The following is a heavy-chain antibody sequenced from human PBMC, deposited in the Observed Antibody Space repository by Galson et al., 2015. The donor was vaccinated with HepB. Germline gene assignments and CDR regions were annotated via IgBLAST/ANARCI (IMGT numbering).Heavy chain of an antibody. V-gene: IGHV1-69*06. CDR1: GGTFSSYA. Sequence: SVKVSCKASGGTFSSYAISWVRQAPGQGLEWMGGIIPIFGTANYAQKFQGRVTITADKSTSTAYMELSSLRSEDTAVYYCARDPPKGARILEWLLSDNDYWGQGTLVTVSS. CDR3: ARDPPKGARILEWLLSDNDY. D-gene: IGHD3-3*01. J-gene: IGHJ4*02. CDR2: IIPIFGTA.